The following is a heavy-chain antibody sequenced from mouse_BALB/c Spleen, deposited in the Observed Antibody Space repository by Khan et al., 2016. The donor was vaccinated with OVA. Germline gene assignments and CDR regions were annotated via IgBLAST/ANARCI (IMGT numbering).Heavy chain of an antibody. J-gene: IGHJ3*01. CDR1: GFSLTTYG. CDR2: IWSGGTK. V-gene: IGHV2-2*02. CDR3: ARNYDYDEGLAY. Sequence: QVQLKESGPGLVQPSQSLSITCTVSGFSLTTYGVHWVRQSPGKGLEWLGVIWSGGTKDYSAAFIFRLSITKDNSKSQVFFKMNSLQANDTAIYYWARNYDYDEGLAYWGQGTLVTVSA. D-gene: IGHD2-4*01.